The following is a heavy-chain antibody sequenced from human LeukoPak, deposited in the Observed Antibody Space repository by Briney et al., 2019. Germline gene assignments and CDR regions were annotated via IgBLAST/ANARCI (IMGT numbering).Heavy chain of an antibody. J-gene: IGHJ6*02. CDR2: INPNSGNT. CDR3: ARGPGNIIYYYYGMDI. D-gene: IGHD1/OR15-1a*01. CDR1: GYTLTAYY. V-gene: IGHV1-8*02. Sequence: ASVKVSCKASGYTLTAYYLHWVRQAPGQGLEWMGWINPNSGNTGYAQKFQGRVTMTRNTSISTAYMELSSMRSEDTAVYYCARGPGNIIYYYYGMDIWGQGTTVTVS.